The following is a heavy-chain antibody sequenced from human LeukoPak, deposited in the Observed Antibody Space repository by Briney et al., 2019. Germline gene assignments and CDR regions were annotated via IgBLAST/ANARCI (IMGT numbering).Heavy chain of an antibody. Sequence: GGSLRLSCAASGFNVSSSYMSWVRQFPGGRLEWLSVIYSGGSTYYIDSVKGRFTISRDNSKTTLFLQMNSLRVEDTAMYYCARGSKYMDVWGKGTTVTVSS. J-gene: IGHJ6*01. V-gene: IGHV3-53*01. CDR1: GFNVSSSY. CDR2: IYSGGST. CDR3: ARGSKYMDV. D-gene: IGHD3-10*01.